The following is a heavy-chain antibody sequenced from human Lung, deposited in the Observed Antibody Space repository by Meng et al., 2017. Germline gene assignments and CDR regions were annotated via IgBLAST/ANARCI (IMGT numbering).Heavy chain of an antibody. CDR3: ARGPTTMAHDFDY. D-gene: IGHD4-11*01. V-gene: IGHV4-34*01. Sequence: QVTLQQWGEGLLMPSESLSLTCVVSGGSFSDYYWSWIRQPPGKGLEWIGEINHSGSTNYNPSLESRATISVDTSQNNLSLKLSSVTAADSAVYYCARGPTTMAHDFDYWGQGTLVTVSS. CDR2: INHSGST. CDR1: GGSFSDYY. J-gene: IGHJ4*02.